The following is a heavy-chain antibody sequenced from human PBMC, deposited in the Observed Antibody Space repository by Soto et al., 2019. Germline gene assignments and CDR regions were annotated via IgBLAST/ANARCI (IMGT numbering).Heavy chain of an antibody. J-gene: IGHJ5*02. CDR2: VYHSVST. D-gene: IGHD2-2*02. CDR3: AIGYMDWFGP. Sequence: QVQLQESGPGLVNPSETLSLTCTVSGDSTSYYYWSWIRVAPGKGLEWIGSVYHSVSTNYNPSLKGRVPILRDAAKAQFSLKLHSAAAADTALYYCAIGYMDWFGPWGQGTLVTVSS. V-gene: IGHV4-59*08. CDR1: GDSTSYYY.